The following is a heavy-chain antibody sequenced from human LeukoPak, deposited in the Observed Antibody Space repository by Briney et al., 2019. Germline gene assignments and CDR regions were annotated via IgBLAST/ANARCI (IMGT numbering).Heavy chain of an antibody. CDR1: GESFSGYY. Sequence: SETLSLTCAVYGESFSGYYWSWIRQPPGKGLEWIGEINHSGSTNYNPSLKSRVTISVDTSKNQFSLKLSSVTAADTAVYYCARAKGFMVLFYYDYWGQGTLVTVSS. V-gene: IGHV4-34*01. D-gene: IGHD3-10*01. CDR2: INHSGST. CDR3: ARAKGFMVLFYYDY. J-gene: IGHJ4*02.